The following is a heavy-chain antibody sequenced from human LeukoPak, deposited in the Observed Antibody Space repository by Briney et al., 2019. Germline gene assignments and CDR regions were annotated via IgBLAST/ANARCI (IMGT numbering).Heavy chain of an antibody. CDR1: GFTFITYG. V-gene: IGHV3-30*02. CDR2: IRHDGANK. Sequence: GWSLRLSCAASGFTFITYGMHWVRQVPGKGLEWVAFIRHDGANKYYTDPVKGRFTISRDNSKNTVYLQMSSLRAEDTAVYYCAKDYGYYGSGSLLDYWGQGTRVTVSS. D-gene: IGHD3-10*01. J-gene: IGHJ4*02. CDR3: AKDYGYYGSGSLLDY.